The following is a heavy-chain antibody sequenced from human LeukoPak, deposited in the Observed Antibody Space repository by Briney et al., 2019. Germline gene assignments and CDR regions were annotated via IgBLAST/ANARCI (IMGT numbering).Heavy chain of an antibody. CDR2: IYYSGST. CDR1: GGSISSGDYY. Sequence: PSETLSLTCTVSGGSISSGDYYWSWIRQPPGKGLEWIGYIYYSGSTNYNPSLKSRVTISVDTSKNQFSLKLSSVTAADTAVYYCARRLGVVGMGFDYWGQGTLVTVSS. D-gene: IGHD3-16*01. J-gene: IGHJ4*02. CDR3: ARRLGVVGMGFDY. V-gene: IGHV4-30-4*01.